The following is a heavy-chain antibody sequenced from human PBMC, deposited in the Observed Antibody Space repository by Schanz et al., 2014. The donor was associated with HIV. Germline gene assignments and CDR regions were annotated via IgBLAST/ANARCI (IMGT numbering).Heavy chain of an antibody. CDR2: INRNKATT. D-gene: IGHD4-17*01. CDR1: GFTFSSHW. Sequence: VQLVESGGGVVQPGGSLGLSWAASGFTFSSHWMHWVRQAPGKGLAWASRINRNKATTDYADSVKGRFTISRDNAKNTLYLQMNSLRAEDTAVYYCVRLMSSDYDFYHYGMDVWGQGTTVIVSS. J-gene: IGHJ6*02. V-gene: IGHV3-74*02. CDR3: VRLMSSDYDFYHYGMDV.